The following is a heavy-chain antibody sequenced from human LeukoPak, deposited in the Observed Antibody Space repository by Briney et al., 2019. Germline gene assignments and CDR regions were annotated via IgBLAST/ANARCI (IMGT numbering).Heavy chain of an antibody. Sequence: PGGSLRLSCAASGFTFSSYAMGWVRQAPGKGLEWVSAISGSGGSTYYADSVKGRFTISRDNSKNTLYLQINSLRAEDTAVYYCAKALTTVTTPLWNWGQGTLVTVSS. CDR2: ISGSGGST. CDR1: GFTFSSYA. CDR3: AKALTTVTTPLWN. J-gene: IGHJ4*02. D-gene: IGHD4-17*01. V-gene: IGHV3-23*01.